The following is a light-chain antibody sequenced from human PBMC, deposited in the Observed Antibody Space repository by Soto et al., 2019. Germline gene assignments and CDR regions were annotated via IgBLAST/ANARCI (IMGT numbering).Light chain of an antibody. CDR3: QQLFDSPIT. Sequence: DVQMTQSPSTLSASVGDRVTSTCRASQSINNLLAWYQQKPGKAPKFLIYDVSTLESGVPSRFSGSGSGTEFSLTITSLQPEDFATYYCQQLFDSPITFGQGTRLEIK. J-gene: IGKJ5*01. V-gene: IGKV1-5*01. CDR1: QSINNL. CDR2: DVS.